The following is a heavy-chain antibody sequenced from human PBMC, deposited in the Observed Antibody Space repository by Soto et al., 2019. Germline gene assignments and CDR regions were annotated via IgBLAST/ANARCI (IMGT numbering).Heavy chain of an antibody. CDR3: ARGGTAWWSENVFDL. V-gene: IGHV4-59*01. Sequence: SETLSLTCTISGDSISPYYWSWIRQPPGKGLEWIGYIYYNGSTKYNPSLKSRVTISVDTSKKWFSLKLRSVTAADTAVYYCARGGTAWWSENVFDLWGQGTMVTVS. CDR1: GDSISPYY. CDR2: IYYNGST. J-gene: IGHJ3*01. D-gene: IGHD2-15*01.